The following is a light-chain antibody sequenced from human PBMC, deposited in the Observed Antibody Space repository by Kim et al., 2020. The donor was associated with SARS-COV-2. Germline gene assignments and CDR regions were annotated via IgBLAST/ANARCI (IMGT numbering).Light chain of an antibody. CDR2: GAS. CDR3: QQYNNWPPIT. CDR1: QSVSSN. J-gene: IGKJ5*01. Sequence: ETVMTQSPATLSVSPGERATLSCRASQSVSSNLAWYQQKPGQAPRLLIYGASTRATGIPARFSGSGSGTEFTLIISSLQSEDFAIYYCQQYNNWPPITFGQGTRLEIK. V-gene: IGKV3-15*01.